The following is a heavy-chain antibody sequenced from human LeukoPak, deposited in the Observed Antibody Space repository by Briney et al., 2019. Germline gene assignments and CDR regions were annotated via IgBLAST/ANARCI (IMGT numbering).Heavy chain of an antibody. CDR3: AREPAGLFFDANGYLDL. V-gene: IGHV3-48*03. D-gene: IGHD3/OR15-3a*01. J-gene: IGHJ4*02. CDR1: GFSLRKYE. CDR2: MSSESTAI. Sequence: GGSLRLSCSASGFSLRKYEMNWVRQAPGKGLEWISYMSSESTAIYYSDSVEGRFTMSRDNAKNSVHLQMTSLRADDTALYFCAREPAGLFFDANGYLDLWGQGVLVTVPS.